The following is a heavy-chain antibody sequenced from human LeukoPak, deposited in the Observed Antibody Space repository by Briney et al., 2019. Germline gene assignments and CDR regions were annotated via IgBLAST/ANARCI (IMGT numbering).Heavy chain of an antibody. V-gene: IGHV4-59*01. CDR1: GGSISSYY. Sequence: SETLSLTCTVSGGSISSYYWSWIRQPPGKGLEWIGYIYYSGSTNYNPSLKSRVTMSVDTSQNQFSLMLSSVTAADTAFYYCARAGLTLPCGRDCFANYFDYWGRGTLVTVSS. CDR3: ARAGLTLPCGRDCFANYFDY. CDR2: IYYSGST. D-gene: IGHD2-21*02. J-gene: IGHJ4*02.